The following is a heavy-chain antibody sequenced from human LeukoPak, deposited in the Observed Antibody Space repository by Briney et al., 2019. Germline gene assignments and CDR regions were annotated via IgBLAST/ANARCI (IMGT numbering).Heavy chain of an antibody. CDR3: AREYYDFWSGPMIPRQDY. J-gene: IGHJ4*02. Sequence: PGESLRLSCAASGFTFDDYGMSWVRQAPGKGLEWVSGINWNGGSTGYADSVKGRFTISRDNAKNSLYLQMSSLRAKDTALYYCAREYYDFWSGPMIPRQDYWGQGTLVTVSS. CDR1: GFTFDDYG. CDR2: INWNGGST. D-gene: IGHD3-3*01. V-gene: IGHV3-20*04.